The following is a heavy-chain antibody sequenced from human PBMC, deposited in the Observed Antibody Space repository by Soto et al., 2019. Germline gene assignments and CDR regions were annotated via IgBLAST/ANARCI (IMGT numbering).Heavy chain of an antibody. Sequence: SVRVSCKTSGFTFRSSAVQWVRQARGQRLEWIGWLVVGTGNTNYAQKFQQRVTISSDRSTNTVSMELSSLTSEDTAVYYCATGAYCSGGSCSDYYYYYYGMDLWGQGTTVTVSS. J-gene: IGHJ6*02. CDR2: LVVGTGNT. CDR3: ATGAYCSGGSCSDYYYYYYGMDL. V-gene: IGHV1-58*01. D-gene: IGHD2-15*01. CDR1: GFTFRSSA.